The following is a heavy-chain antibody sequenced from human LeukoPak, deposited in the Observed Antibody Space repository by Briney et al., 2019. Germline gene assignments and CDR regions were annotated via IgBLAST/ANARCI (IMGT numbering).Heavy chain of an antibody. D-gene: IGHD3-10*01. CDR2: INPSGGST. J-gene: IGHJ5*02. CDR1: GYTFTSYY. CDR3: ARGQVLWFGEINWFDP. Sequence: ASVKVSCKASGYTFTSYYMHWVRQAPGQGLEWMGIINPSGGSTSYAQKFQGRVTMTRDTSTSTVYMELSSLRSEDTAVYYCARGQVLWFGEINWFDPWGQGTLVTVSS. V-gene: IGHV1-46*01.